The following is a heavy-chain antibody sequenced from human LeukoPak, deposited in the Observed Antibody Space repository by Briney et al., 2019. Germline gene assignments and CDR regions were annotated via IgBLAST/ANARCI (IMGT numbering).Heavy chain of an antibody. CDR1: GYTFSGYY. D-gene: IGHD3-22*01. CDR2: INPNSGGT. CDR3: ARVAASYYYDSSGYQDH. J-gene: IGHJ4*02. V-gene: IGHV1-2*02. Sequence: ASVKVSCKASGYTFSGYYLHWVRQAPGQGLEWMGWINPNSGGTNSAQKFQGRVTMTRDTSIITAYMELSRLRSDDTAVYYCARVAASYYYDSSGYQDHWGQGTLVTVSS.